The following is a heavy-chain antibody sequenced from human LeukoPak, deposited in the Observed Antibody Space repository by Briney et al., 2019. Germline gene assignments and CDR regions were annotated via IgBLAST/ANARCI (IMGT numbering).Heavy chain of an antibody. V-gene: IGHV4-39*01. CDR2: ICYSGST. CDR3: ARGGFDY. D-gene: IGHD3-16*01. Sequence: SETLSLTCTVSGGSISSSSYYWGWIRQPPGKGLEWIGSICYSGSTYYNPSLKSRVTISVDTSKNQFSLKLSSVTAADTAVYYCARGGFDYWGQGTLVTVSS. J-gene: IGHJ4*02. CDR1: GGSISSSSYY.